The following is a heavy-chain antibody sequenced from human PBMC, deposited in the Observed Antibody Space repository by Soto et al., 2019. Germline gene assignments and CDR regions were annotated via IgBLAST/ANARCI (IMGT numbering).Heavy chain of an antibody. V-gene: IGHV3-23*01. CDR3: AKSGNYYSWTEYYFDY. J-gene: IGHJ4*02. D-gene: IGHD3-10*01. CDR2: ISGSGGST. Sequence: EVQLLESGGGLVQPGGSLRLSCAASGFTLSSYAMSWVRQAPGKGLEWVSDISGSGGSTYYADSVKGRFTISRDNSKNTLYLQMNSLRAEDTAVYYCAKSGNYYSWTEYYFDYWGQGTLVTVSS. CDR1: GFTLSSYA.